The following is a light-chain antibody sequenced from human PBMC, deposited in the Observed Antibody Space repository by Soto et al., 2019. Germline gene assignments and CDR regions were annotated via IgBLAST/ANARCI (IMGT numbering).Light chain of an antibody. Sequence: IQMTQSPSSLSASVGDRVTITCRASQGIRNDLGWYQQKPGKAPKLLIYAASSLQSGVPSRFSGSGSGTDFTLTISSLQSEDFAVYYCQHYHGWPITFGQGTRLEI. V-gene: IGKV1-6*01. CDR1: QGIRND. CDR2: AAS. CDR3: QHYHGWPIT. J-gene: IGKJ5*01.